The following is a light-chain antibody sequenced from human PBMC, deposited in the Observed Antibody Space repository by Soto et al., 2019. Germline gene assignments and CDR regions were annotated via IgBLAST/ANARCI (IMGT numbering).Light chain of an antibody. Sequence: DIQMTQSPSSLSASVGDRVTITCRASQSISSYLNWYQQKPGKAPKLLIYAASSLQSGVPSRFSGSGSGTDFTPTISSLQPEDFATYYCQQSYSTPRPFGQGNKVAIK. CDR3: QQSYSTPRP. CDR2: AAS. V-gene: IGKV1-39*01. J-gene: IGKJ1*01. CDR1: QSISSY.